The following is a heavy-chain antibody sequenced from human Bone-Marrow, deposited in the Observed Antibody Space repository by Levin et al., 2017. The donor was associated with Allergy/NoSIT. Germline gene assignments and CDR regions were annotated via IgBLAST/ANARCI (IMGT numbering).Heavy chain of an antibody. CDR3: ARDRHCSGDKCYGA. D-gene: IGHD2-15*01. CDR2: IYSGGGT. V-gene: IGHV3-66*02. CDR1: GFTVGNNY. J-gene: IGHJ5*02. Sequence: GALRLSCAVSGFTVGNNYLRWVRQAPGKGLEWVSLIYSGGGTYYADSVKGRFTISRDNSENTLHLQMNSLRVEDTAVYYCARDRHCSGDKCYGAWGQGTLVTVSS.